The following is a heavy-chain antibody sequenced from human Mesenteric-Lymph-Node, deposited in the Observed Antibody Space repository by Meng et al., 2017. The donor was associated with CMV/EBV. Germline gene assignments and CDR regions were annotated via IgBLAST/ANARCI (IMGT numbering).Heavy chain of an antibody. CDR1: GGSVSSGSYY. J-gene: IGHJ4*02. CDR3: ARVGYGDWVAPADY. CDR2: IYYSGST. D-gene: IGHD4-17*01. V-gene: IGHV4-61*01. Sequence: SETLSLTCTVSGGSVSSGSYYWSWIRQPPGKGLEWIGYIYYSGSTNYNPSLKSRVTISVDTSKNQFSLKLSSVTAADTAVYYCARVGYGDWVAPADYWGQGTLVTVSS.